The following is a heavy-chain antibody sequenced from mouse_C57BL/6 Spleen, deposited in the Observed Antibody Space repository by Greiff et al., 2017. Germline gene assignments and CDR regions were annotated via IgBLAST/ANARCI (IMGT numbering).Heavy chain of an antibody. CDR2: IDPSDSYT. V-gene: IGHV1-50*01. Sequence: QVQLQQSGAELVKPGASVKLSCKASGYTSTSYWMQWVKQRPGQGLEWIGEIDPSDSYTNYNQKFKGKATLTVDTSSSTAYMQLSSLTSEDSAVYYCAYYDYGYWGQGTTLTVSS. CDR3: AYYDYGY. CDR1: GYTSTSYW. J-gene: IGHJ2*01. D-gene: IGHD2-4*01.